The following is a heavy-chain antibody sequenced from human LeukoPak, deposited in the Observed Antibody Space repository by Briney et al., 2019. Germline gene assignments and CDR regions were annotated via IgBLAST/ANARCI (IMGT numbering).Heavy chain of an antibody. CDR1: GDSVSSSTDA. CDR2: TYYRSKWYN. CDR3: ARGANRVFDY. J-gene: IGHJ4*02. D-gene: IGHD1-14*01. Sequence: SQTLSLTCATSGDSVSSSTDAWNWIRQSPSRGLEWLGRTYYRSKWYNDYAVSVESRITINPDTSKNQFSLQLNSMTPEDTAVYYCARGANRVFDYWGQGTLVTVSS. V-gene: IGHV6-1*01.